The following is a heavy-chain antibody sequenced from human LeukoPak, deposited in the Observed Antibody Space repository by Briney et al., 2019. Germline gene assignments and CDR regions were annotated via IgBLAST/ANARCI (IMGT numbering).Heavy chain of an antibody. Sequence: GSSVKVSCKASGGTFSTYGISWVRQAPGQGLEWMGWISAYNGNTNYAQKLQGRVTMTTDTSTSTAYMELRSLRSDDTAVYYCARSDILTGYSDNFDYWGQGTLVTVSS. V-gene: IGHV1-18*01. CDR2: ISAYNGNT. CDR3: ARSDILTGYSDNFDY. CDR1: GGTFSTYG. D-gene: IGHD3-9*01. J-gene: IGHJ4*02.